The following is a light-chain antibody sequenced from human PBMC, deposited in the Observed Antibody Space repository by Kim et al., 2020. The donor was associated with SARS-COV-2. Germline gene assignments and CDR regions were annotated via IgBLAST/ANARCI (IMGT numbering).Light chain of an antibody. CDR1: QSVSSNY. CDR3: QQYGSSPRT. Sequence: PGERATLSCRASQSVSSNYLAWYQQKPGQTPRLLIYGASTRAPGIPDRFSGTGSGTDFTLTISRLDPEDFAVYYCQQYGSSPRTFGQGTKVDIK. J-gene: IGKJ1*01. V-gene: IGKV3-20*01. CDR2: GAS.